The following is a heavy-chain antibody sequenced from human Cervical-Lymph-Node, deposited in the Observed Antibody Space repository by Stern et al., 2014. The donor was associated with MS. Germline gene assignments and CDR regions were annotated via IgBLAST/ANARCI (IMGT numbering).Heavy chain of an antibody. D-gene: IGHD6-13*01. Sequence: MQLVESGSELKKPGASVTVSCKASGYTFTDYGMNWMRQAPGQGLEWLGLINTNTGSPSYAQGFTGRFVFSLETSVSTAYLKISSLKGEDTAVYYCARGAGPEQGRWFDPWGQGTLVIVSS. CDR3: ARGAGPEQGRWFDP. V-gene: IGHV7-4-1*02. CDR2: INTNTGSP. J-gene: IGHJ5*02. CDR1: GYTFTDYG.